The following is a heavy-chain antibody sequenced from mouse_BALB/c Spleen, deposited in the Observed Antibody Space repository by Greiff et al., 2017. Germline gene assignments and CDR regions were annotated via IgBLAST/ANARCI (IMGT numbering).Heavy chain of an antibody. CDR3: ARPSDGYYGGYFDV. CDR2: INPNNGGT. CDR1: GYTFTDYN. Sequence: EVQLQQSGPELVKPGASVKIPCKASGYTFTDYNMDWVKQSHGKSLEWIGDINPNNGGTIYNQKFKGKATLTVDKSSSTAYMELRSLTSEDTAVYYCARPSDGYYGGYFDVWGAGTTVTVAS. D-gene: IGHD2-3*01. J-gene: IGHJ1*01. V-gene: IGHV1-18*01.